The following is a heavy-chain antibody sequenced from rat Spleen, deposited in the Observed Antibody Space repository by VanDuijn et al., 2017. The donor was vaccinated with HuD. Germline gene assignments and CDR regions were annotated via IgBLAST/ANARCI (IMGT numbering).Heavy chain of an antibody. CDR3: TIHPRY. D-gene: IGHD3-1*01. CDR1: GFSLTSYG. J-gene: IGHJ2*01. CDR2: ISSGGST. Sequence: QVQLKESGPDLVQPSQTLSLTCTVSGFSLTSYGVSWVRQPPGKGLEWIAAISSGGSTYYNSVLKSRLSISRDTSKNQVFLKMNSLQTDDTGTYYCTIHPRYWGQGVMVTVSS. V-gene: IGHV2S8*01.